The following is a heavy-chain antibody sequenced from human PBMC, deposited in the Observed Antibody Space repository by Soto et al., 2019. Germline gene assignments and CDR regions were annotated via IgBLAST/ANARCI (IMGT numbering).Heavy chain of an antibody. CDR2: ISAYNGNT. CDR1: GYTFTSYG. Sequence: WASVKVSCKASGYTFTSYGISWVRQAPGQGLEWMGWISAYNGNTNYAQKLQGRVTVTTDTSTSTAYMELRSLRSDDTAVYYCARDSMTKTLRDYWGQGTLVTVSS. V-gene: IGHV1-18*01. CDR3: ARDSMTKTLRDY. D-gene: IGHD2-2*01. J-gene: IGHJ4*02.